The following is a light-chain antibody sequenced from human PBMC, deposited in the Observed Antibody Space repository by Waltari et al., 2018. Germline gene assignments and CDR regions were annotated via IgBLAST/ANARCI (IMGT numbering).Light chain of an antibody. Sequence: SCRARRSVDWYLAWYQQRPGQPPRLLIYDTSNRAPGIPARFSGSGSDTDFTLTISSLEPEDFAVYYCQQRRSWPLTFGGGTKVEIE. CDR3: QQRRSWPLT. V-gene: IGKV3-11*01. J-gene: IGKJ4*01. CDR1: RSVDWY. CDR2: DTS.